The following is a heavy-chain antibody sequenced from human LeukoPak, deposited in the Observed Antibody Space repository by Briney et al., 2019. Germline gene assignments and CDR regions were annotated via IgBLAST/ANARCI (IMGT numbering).Heavy chain of an antibody. D-gene: IGHD6-6*01. CDR3: ARDGAGSSSSVVFFDY. Sequence: VASVKVSCKASGGTFSSYAISWVRQAPGQGLEWMGIINPSGGSTSYAQKFQGRVTMTRDTSTSTVYMELSSLRSEDTAVYYCARDGAGSSSSVVFFDYWGQGTLVTVSS. J-gene: IGHJ4*02. V-gene: IGHV1-46*01. CDR2: INPSGGST. CDR1: GGTFSSYA.